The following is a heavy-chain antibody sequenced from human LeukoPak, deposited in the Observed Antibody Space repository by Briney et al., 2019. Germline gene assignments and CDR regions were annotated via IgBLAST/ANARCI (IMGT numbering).Heavy chain of an antibody. CDR3: ARRRDFIYY. J-gene: IGHJ4*02. V-gene: IGHV3-11*01. CDR2: SSSSGSTI. Sequence: GSLRLSCAASGFTLSDYYMSWIRQAPGEGLEWVSYSSSSGSTIYYADSVKGRFAISRDNAKNSLYLQMNSLRAEDTAVYYCARRRDFIYYWGQGTLVTVSS. CDR1: GFTLSDYY. D-gene: IGHD3-3*02.